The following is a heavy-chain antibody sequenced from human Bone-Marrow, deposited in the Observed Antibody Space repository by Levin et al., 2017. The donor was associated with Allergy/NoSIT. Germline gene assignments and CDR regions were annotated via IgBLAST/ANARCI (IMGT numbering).Heavy chain of an antibody. Sequence: PGGSLRLSCAASGFTFSSYGMHWVRQAPGKGLEWVAVIWYDGSNKYYADSVKGRFTISRDNSKNTLYLQMNSLRAEDTAVYYCAREGGGVTYDYSYMDVWGKGTTVTVSS. CDR2: IWYDGSNK. CDR1: GFTFSSYG. CDR3: AREGGGVTYDYSYMDV. J-gene: IGHJ6*03. V-gene: IGHV3-33*01. D-gene: IGHD3-16*01.